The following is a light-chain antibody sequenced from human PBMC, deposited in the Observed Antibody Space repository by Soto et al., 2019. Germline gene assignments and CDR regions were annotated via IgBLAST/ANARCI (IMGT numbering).Light chain of an antibody. J-gene: IGLJ2*01. CDR2: EVN. V-gene: IGLV2-14*01. Sequence: QSALTQPASVSGFPGQSITISCTGTSSDVGNYNYVSWYQQHPGKAPRLMIYEVNNRPSGVSGRFSGSKSGNTASLTISGLQYEDEADYYCNSYTSSSTVVFVGGTKLTVL. CDR3: NSYTSSSTVV. CDR1: SSDVGNYNY.